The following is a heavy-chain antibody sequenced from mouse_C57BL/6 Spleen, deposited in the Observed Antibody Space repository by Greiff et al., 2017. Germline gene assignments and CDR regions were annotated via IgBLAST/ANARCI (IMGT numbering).Heavy chain of an antibody. Sequence: VQLQQPGAELVRPGTSVKLSCKASGYTFTSYWMHWVKQRPGQGLEWIGVIDPSDSYTNYNQKFKGKATLTVDTSSSTAYMHLSSLTSEDSAVYYCARSRGYGNYFDYWGQGTTLTVSS. J-gene: IGHJ2*01. CDR3: ARSRGYGNYFDY. CDR2: IDPSDSYT. CDR1: GYTFTSYW. D-gene: IGHD2-10*02. V-gene: IGHV1-59*01.